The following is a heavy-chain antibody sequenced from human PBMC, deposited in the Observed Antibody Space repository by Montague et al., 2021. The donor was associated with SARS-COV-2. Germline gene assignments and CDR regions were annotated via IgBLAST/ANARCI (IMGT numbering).Heavy chain of an antibody. CDR2: VLYNKGT. CDR1: GVSATDYY. Sequence: SETLSLTCTVSGVSATDYYWSWIRQPPGKGLEWVGDVLYNKGTNFNPSLKSRVAISVDTSKNQFSLRLTSVTAADTAFYYCVRVPNYDGLAGPPDVWDRGTLVPVSS. D-gene: IGHD3-9*01. J-gene: IGHJ4*02. V-gene: IGHV4-59*08. CDR3: VRVPNYDGLAGPPDV.